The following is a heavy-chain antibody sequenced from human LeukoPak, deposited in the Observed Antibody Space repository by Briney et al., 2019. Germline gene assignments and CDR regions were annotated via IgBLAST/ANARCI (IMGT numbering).Heavy chain of an antibody. V-gene: IGHV3-23*01. J-gene: IGHJ4*02. CDR2: IRGSGGNT. D-gene: IGHD3-16*01. CDR3: ARDKGGQGDY. Sequence: GGSLRLSCAVSGFIFSNYAMTWVRRAPGKGLEWVSIIRGSGGNTDYADSVKGRFTISRDNSKNTLYLQMNSLRAEDTAVYYCARDKGGQGDYWGQGTMVTVSS. CDR1: GFIFSNYA.